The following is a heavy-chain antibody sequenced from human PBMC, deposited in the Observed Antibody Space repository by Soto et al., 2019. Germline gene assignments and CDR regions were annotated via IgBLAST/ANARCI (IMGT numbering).Heavy chain of an antibody. Sequence: SETLSLTCAVYGGSFSGYYWSWIRQPPGKGLEWIGEINHSGSTNYNPSLKSRVTISVDTSKNQFSLKLSSVTAADTAVYYCARPYPGDWFDPWGQGTLVTVSS. CDR2: INHSGST. CDR1: GGSFSGYY. CDR3: ARPYPGDWFDP. V-gene: IGHV4-34*01. D-gene: IGHD3-10*01. J-gene: IGHJ5*02.